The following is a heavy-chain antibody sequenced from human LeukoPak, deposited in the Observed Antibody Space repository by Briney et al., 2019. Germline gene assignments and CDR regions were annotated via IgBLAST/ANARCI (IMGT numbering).Heavy chain of an antibody. D-gene: IGHD1-14*01. CDR2: IYTSGST. CDR3: AGVEGPGQCYYYMDV. CDR1: GGSISRYY. J-gene: IGHJ6*03. Sequence: SETLSLTCTVSGGSISRYYWSWIRQPAGKGLEWIGRIYTSGSTTYNPSLKSRVTMSVDTSKNQFSLKLSSVTAADTAVYYCAGVEGPGQCYYYMDVWGKGTTVTVSS. V-gene: IGHV4-4*07.